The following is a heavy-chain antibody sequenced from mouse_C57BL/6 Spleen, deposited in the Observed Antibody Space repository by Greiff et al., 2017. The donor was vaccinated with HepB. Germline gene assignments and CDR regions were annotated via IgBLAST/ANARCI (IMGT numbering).Heavy chain of an antibody. J-gene: IGHJ4*01. D-gene: IGHD2-4*01. V-gene: IGHV1-9*01. CDR1: GYTFTGYW. CDR3: ARFDYDGAMDY. Sequence: VQLQQSGAELMKPGASVKLSCKATGYTFTGYWIEWVKQRPGQGLEWIGEIVPGNGGTNYNEKFKGKATFTADTSSNTAYMDLSSLTTEDSAVYDCARFDYDGAMDYWGQGTSVTVSS. CDR2: IVPGNGGT.